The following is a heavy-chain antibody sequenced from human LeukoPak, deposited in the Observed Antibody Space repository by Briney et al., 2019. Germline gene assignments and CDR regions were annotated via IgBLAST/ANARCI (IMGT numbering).Heavy chain of an antibody. D-gene: IGHD2-15*01. CDR3: AKDGVSGNFDY. CDR1: GFTFSSYG. Sequence: GGSLRLSCAASGFTFSSYGMHWVRQAPGKGLEWVSAISGSGGSTYYADSVKGRFTISRDNSKNTLYLQMNSLRAEDTAVYYCAKDGVSGNFDYWGQGTLVTVSS. CDR2: ISGSGGST. J-gene: IGHJ4*02. V-gene: IGHV3-23*01.